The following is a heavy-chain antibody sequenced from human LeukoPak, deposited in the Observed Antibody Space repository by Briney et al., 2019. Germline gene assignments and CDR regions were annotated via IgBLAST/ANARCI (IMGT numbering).Heavy chain of an antibody. V-gene: IGHV1-2*02. J-gene: IGHJ4*02. CDR2: INPNSGGT. Sequence: ASVKVSCKASGYTFTGYYMHWVRQAPGQGLEWMGWINPNSGGTNYAQKFQGRVTMTRDTSISTAYMELSGLRSDDTAVYYCARDPSSSWYGGYNYWGQGNLVTVSS. CDR3: ARDPSSSWYGGYNY. CDR1: GYTFTGYY. D-gene: IGHD6-13*01.